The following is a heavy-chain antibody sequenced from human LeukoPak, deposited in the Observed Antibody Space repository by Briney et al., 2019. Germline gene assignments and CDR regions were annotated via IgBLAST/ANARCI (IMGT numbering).Heavy chain of an antibody. J-gene: IGHJ5*02. D-gene: IGHD2-21*01. V-gene: IGHV4-34*01. Sequence: SETLSLTCAVYGGSFSGYYWSWIRQPPGKGLEWIGEINHSGSTNYNPSLKSRVTISVDTSKNQFSLKLSSVTAADTAVYYCARGAIRIRGGSAHNWFDPWGQGTLVTVSS. CDR3: ARGAIRIRGGSAHNWFDP. CDR2: INHSGST. CDR1: GGSFSGYY.